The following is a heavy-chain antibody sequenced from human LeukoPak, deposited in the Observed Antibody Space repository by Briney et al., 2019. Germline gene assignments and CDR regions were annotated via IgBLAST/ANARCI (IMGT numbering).Heavy chain of an antibody. Sequence: SVKVSCKASGFTFTSSAVQWVRQARGQRLEWLGWIVVGSGNTNYAQKFQERVTITRDMSTGTAYMELSSLRSEDTAVYYCAAAIPTVVKTLDTLDIWGQGTMVTVSS. J-gene: IGHJ3*02. D-gene: IGHD4-23*01. CDR3: AAAIPTVVKTLDTLDI. CDR1: GFTFTSSA. CDR2: IVVGSGNT. V-gene: IGHV1-58*01.